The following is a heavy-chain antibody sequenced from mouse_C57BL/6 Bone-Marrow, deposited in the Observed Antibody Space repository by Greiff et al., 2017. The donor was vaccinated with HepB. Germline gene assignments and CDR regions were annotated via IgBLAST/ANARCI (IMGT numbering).Heavy chain of an antibody. D-gene: IGHD2-1*01. CDR1: GYTFTSYG. CDR2: IYPRSGNT. CDR3: ARGGIYYGPPWFAY. V-gene: IGHV1-81*01. Sequence: QVQLQQSGAELARPGASVKLSCKASGYTFTSYGISWVKQRTGQGLEWIGEIYPRSGNTYYNEKFKGKATLTADKSSSTAYMELRSLTSEDSAVYFCARGGIYYGPPWFAYWGQGTLVTVSA. J-gene: IGHJ3*01.